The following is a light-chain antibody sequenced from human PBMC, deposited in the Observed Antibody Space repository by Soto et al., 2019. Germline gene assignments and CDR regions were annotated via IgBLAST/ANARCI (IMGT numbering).Light chain of an antibody. CDR1: QSISSW. CDR3: QKYNSYPLT. V-gene: IGKV1-5*03. J-gene: IGKJ1*01. Sequence: DIPMTQSPSTLSASVGDRVTITCRASQSISSWLAWYQQKPGKAPKLLIYKASSLESGVPSRFSGSGSGTEFTLTISSLQPDDFATYYCQKYNSYPLTFGQGTKVEIK. CDR2: KAS.